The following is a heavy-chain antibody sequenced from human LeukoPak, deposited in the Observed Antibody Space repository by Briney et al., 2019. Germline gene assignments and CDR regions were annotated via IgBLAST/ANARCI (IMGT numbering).Heavy chain of an antibody. CDR3: ARDYGWPYYFDY. J-gene: IGHJ4*02. CDR2: INFDGSST. V-gene: IGHV3-74*01. D-gene: IGHD2-15*01. Sequence: GGSLRLSCAASGFTFSTYWMHWVRRAPGKGLVWVSRINFDGSSTDYADSVQGRFTISRDNAKNTLYLQMNSLRAEDAAVYYCARDYGWPYYFDYWGQGALVTVSS. CDR1: GFTFSTYW.